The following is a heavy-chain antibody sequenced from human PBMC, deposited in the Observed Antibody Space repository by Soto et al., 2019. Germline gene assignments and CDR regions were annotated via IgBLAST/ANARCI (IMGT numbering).Heavy chain of an antibody. CDR1: GGTFNTYP. J-gene: IGHJ6*02. Sequence: SVKVSCKTSGGTFNTYPISWVRQAPGQGLEWMGTIIPILDIANYAQKFQGRVTITADKSTSTAYMELSSLRSEDTAVYYCGREGEVEMAKITDYYYGMDVWGQGPTVTVS. CDR3: GREGEVEMAKITDYYYGMDV. CDR2: IIPILDIA. D-gene: IGHD5-12*01. V-gene: IGHV1-69*04.